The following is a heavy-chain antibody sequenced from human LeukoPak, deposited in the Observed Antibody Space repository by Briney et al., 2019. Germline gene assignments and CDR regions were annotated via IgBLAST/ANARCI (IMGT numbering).Heavy chain of an antibody. J-gene: IGHJ4*02. CDR3: ARGGMVTVTTTCNFDY. Sequence: SVKVSCKASGGTFSSYAISWVRQAPGQGLEWMGGIIPIFGTANYAQKFQGRVTITTDESTSTAYMELSSLRSEDTAVYYCARGGMVTVTTTCNFDYWGQGTLVTVSS. V-gene: IGHV1-69*05. CDR1: GGTFSSYA. D-gene: IGHD4-17*01. CDR2: IIPIFGTA.